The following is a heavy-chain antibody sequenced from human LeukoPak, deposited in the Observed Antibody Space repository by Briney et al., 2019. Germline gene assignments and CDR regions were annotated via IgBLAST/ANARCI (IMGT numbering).Heavy chain of an antibody. CDR2: IYTSGST. J-gene: IGHJ3*02. Sequence: SETLSLTCTVSGGSISSGSYYWSWIRQPAGKGLEWIGRIYTSGSTNYNPSLKSRVTISVDTSKNQFSLKLSSVTAADTAVYYCARDVNYGRDGYNFAFDIWGQGTMVTVSS. D-gene: IGHD5-24*01. CDR3: ARDVNYGRDGYNFAFDI. V-gene: IGHV4-61*02. CDR1: GGSISSGSYY.